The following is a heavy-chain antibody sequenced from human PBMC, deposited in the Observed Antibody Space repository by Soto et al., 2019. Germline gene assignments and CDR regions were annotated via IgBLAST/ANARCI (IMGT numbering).Heavy chain of an antibody. CDR2: INAGNGNT. J-gene: IGHJ5*02. CDR1: GYTFTSYA. V-gene: IGHV1-3*01. D-gene: IGHD3-10*01. CDR3: ARDPTLLWFGELSGWFDP. Sequence: QVQLVQSGAEVKKPGASVKVSCKASGYTFTSYAMHWVRRAPGQRLEWMGWINAGNGNTKYSQKFQGRVTITRDTSASTAYMELSSLRSEDTAVYYCARDPTLLWFGELSGWFDPWGQGTLVTVSS.